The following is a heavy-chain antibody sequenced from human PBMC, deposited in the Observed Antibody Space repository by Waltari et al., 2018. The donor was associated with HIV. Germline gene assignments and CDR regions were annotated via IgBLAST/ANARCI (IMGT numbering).Heavy chain of an antibody. CDR2: LYSGGTP. Sequence: EVQLVETGGDLNQPGGSLGLSCAASGFTVSTTYMGGVGQAPGQGLELVSFLYSGGTPYYADSVKGRFTISRDSSENTVDLQMNSLRAEDTAVYYCTRGPPSGYWYFDLWGRGTLVTVSS. CDR3: TRGPPSGYWYFDL. J-gene: IGHJ2*01. V-gene: IGHV3-53*02. CDR1: GFTVSTTY. D-gene: IGHD3-10*01.